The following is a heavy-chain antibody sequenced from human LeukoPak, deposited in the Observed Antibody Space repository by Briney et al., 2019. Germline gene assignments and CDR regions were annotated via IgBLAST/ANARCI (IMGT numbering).Heavy chain of an antibody. CDR2: INPNSGGT. D-gene: IGHD6-13*01. CDR3: ARDGSSSSWWSYYYYMDV. J-gene: IGHJ6*03. CDR1: GYTFTGYY. V-gene: IGHV1-2*02. Sequence: ASVKVSCKASGYTFTGYYMHWVRQAPGQGLEWMGWINPNSGGTNYAQKFQGRVTMTRDTSISTAYMELSRLRSDDTAAYYCARDGSSSSWWSYYYYMDVWGKGTTVTVSS.